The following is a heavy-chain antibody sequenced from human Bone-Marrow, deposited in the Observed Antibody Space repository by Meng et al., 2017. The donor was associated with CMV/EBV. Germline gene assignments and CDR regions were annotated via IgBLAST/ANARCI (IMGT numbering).Heavy chain of an antibody. CDR1: GYTFTGYY. CDR2: INPNSGGT. D-gene: IGHD1-26*01. Sequence: ASVKVSCKASGYTFTGYYMHWVRQAPGQGLEWMGWINPNSGGTNYAQKFQGRVTMTRDTSISTAYMGLSRLRSDDTAVYYCASPTRYSGSESAFDIWGQGTMVTVSS. J-gene: IGHJ3*02. V-gene: IGHV1-2*02. CDR3: ASPTRYSGSESAFDI.